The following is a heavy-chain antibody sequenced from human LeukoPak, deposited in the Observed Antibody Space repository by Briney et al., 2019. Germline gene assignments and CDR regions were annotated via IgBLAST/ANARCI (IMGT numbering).Heavy chain of an antibody. Sequence: ASVKVSCKASGYTFTGYYMHWVRQAPGQGLEWMGWINPNSGGTNYAHKFQGRVTMTRDTSISTAYMELSRLRSDDTAVYYCARGLRFLEWFLDYWGQGTLVTVSS. CDR3: ARGLRFLEWFLDY. D-gene: IGHD3-3*01. CDR2: INPNSGGT. CDR1: GYTFTGYY. V-gene: IGHV1-2*02. J-gene: IGHJ4*02.